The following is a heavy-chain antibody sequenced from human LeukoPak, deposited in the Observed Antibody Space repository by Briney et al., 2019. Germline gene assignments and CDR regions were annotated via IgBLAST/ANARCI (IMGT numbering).Heavy chain of an antibody. CDR2: ISSSSDTI. CDR1: GFTFSSYS. CDR3: ARAQTN. D-gene: IGHD4-11*01. J-gene: IGHJ4*02. V-gene: IGHV3-48*01. Sequence: GGSLRLSCAASGFTFSSYSMNWVRQAPGKGLEWVSYISSSSDTIYYADSVRGRFTISRDNAKNSLYLQMNSLRAEDTAVYYCARAQTNWSQGTLVTVSS.